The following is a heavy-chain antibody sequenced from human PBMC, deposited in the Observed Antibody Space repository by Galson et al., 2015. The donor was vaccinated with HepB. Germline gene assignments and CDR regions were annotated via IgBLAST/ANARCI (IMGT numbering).Heavy chain of an antibody. J-gene: IGHJ1*01. CDR3: AKEDDFWSGFAQYFQH. CDR2: ISYGGTKK. D-gene: IGHD3-3*01. V-gene: IGHV3-30*18. Sequence: SLRLSCAASGFTFSNYGIHWVRQAPGKGLEWVAHISYGGTKKDYLDSVKGRFTISRDNSKDMLYLQMNSLRAEDTAIYYCAKEDDFWSGFAQYFQHWGQGTLVTVSS. CDR1: GFTFSNYG.